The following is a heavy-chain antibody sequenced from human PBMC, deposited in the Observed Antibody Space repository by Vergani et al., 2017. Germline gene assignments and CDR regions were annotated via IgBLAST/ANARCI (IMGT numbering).Heavy chain of an antibody. V-gene: IGHV3-30*18. CDR1: GFSLITNA. J-gene: IGHJ6*02. CDR3: ANSVIAGNVGVAYFGMDV. Sequence: QVQLVESGGGVVRPGGSLRLTCAASGFSLITNAMHWVRQVPGKGLEWLAVISFEACNEEIAQSVKGRFTISRDKSQNTVNLQMNSLRTEDTAVYFCANSVIAGNVGVAYFGMDVWGRGTTVTVSS. D-gene: IGHD2/OR15-2a*01. CDR2: ISFEACNE.